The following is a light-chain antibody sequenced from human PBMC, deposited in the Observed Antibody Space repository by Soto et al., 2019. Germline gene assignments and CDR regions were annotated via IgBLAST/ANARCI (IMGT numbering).Light chain of an antibody. CDR2: GAS. Sequence: EIVLTQSPGTLSLSPGERATLSCRASQSVSSSYLAWYQQKPGQAPRVLIYGASSRATGIPDRFSGSGSGTDFTLTISSLEPEEFAVYYCQSYGSSAPITFGQGTRLDIK. CDR3: QSYGSSAPIT. CDR1: QSVSSSY. V-gene: IGKV3-20*01. J-gene: IGKJ5*01.